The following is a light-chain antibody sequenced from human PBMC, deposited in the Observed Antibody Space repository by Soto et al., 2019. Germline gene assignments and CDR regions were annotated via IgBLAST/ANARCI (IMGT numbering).Light chain of an antibody. J-gene: IGKJ4*01. V-gene: IGKV3-15*01. CDR3: QQYNYWPPLT. CDR1: QSVNSK. CDR2: GAS. Sequence: EIVMTQSPATLSVSPGERATLSCRASQSVNSKLSWYQQKPGQAPRLLIYGASTRATGIPARFSASGSGTDFTHTISSLQSEDFAVYYCQQYNYWPPLTFGGGTKVEIK.